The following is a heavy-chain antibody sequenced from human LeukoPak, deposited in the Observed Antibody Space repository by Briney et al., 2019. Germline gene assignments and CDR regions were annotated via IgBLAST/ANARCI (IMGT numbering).Heavy chain of an antibody. CDR1: GGSINSYY. J-gene: IGHJ4*02. Sequence: PSETLSLTCTVSGGSINSYYWSWIRQPPGKGPEWIAYIYYSGSTSYNPSLKSRVTISVDTSKNQFSLKLNSVTAADTAMYYCARLFHPALSGNYPFDYWGQGTLVTVSS. CDR3: ARLFHPALSGNYPFDY. D-gene: IGHD1-26*01. V-gene: IGHV4-59*01. CDR2: IYYSGST.